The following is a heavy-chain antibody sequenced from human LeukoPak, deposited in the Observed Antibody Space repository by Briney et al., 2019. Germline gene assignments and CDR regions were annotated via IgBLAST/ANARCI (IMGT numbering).Heavy chain of an antibody. CDR2: INSDGSST. V-gene: IGHV3-74*01. D-gene: IGHD5-24*01. CDR1: GFTFSSYW. J-gene: IGHJ4*02. Sequence: GGSLRLCCAASGFTFSSYWMNWVRQAPGKGLVWVSRINSDGSSTSYADSVKGRFTISRDNAKNTLYLQMNSLRGEDTAVYYCARGTGYSVFDYWGQGTLVTVSS. CDR3: ARGTGYSVFDY.